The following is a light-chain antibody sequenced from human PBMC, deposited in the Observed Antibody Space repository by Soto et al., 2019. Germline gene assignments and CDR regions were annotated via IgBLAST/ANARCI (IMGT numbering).Light chain of an antibody. CDR3: NSYTSSSTLV. CDR2: EVS. Sequence: QSVLTQPASVSGSPGQSITISCTGTSSDVGGYNFVSWYQHHPGKAPKLMIYEVSFRPSGVSNRFSGSKSGNTASLTISGLQAEDEADYYCNSYTSSSTLVFATGTKLTVL. J-gene: IGLJ1*01. V-gene: IGLV2-14*01. CDR1: SSDVGGYNF.